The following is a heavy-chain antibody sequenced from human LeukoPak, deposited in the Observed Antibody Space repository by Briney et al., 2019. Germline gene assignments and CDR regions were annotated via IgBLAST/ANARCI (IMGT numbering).Heavy chain of an antibody. D-gene: IGHD6-13*01. CDR2: IIPIFGTA. V-gene: IGHV1-69*13. Sequence: SVKVSCKASGGAFSSYAISWVRQAPGQGLEWMGGIIPIFGTANYAQKFQGRVTITADESTSTAYMELSSLRSEDTAVYYCARSGSSWFDNWFDPWGQGTLVTVSS. CDR3: ARSGSSWFDNWFDP. J-gene: IGHJ5*02. CDR1: GGAFSSYA.